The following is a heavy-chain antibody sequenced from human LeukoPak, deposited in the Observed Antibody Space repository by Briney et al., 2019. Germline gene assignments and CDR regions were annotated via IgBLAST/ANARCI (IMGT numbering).Heavy chain of an antibody. V-gene: IGHV4-59*01. CDR3: ARVGGSDAFDI. D-gene: IGHD1-26*01. CDR2: IYYSGST. Sequence: SETLSLTCTVSGGSISNYYWSWIRQPPGKGLEWIGYIYYSGSTNYNPSLKSRVTISVDTSKNQFSLKLSSVTAADTAVYYCARVGGSDAFDIWGQGTMVTVSS. J-gene: IGHJ3*02. CDR1: GGSISNYY.